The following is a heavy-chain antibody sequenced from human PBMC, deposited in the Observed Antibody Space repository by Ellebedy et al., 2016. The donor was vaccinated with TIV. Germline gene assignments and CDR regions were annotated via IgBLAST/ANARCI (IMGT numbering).Heavy chain of an antibody. J-gene: IGHJ6*02. Sequence: GSLRLXCSVSGGSISRYSWTWIRQPLGKGLEWIGYIFYSGDTKYNPSLESQVTMSVDTSKNQFSLTLRSVTAADTAVYYCVRFDYDVEGYYGLDVWGRGTTVTVSS. V-gene: IGHV4-59*01. CDR1: GGSISRYS. D-gene: IGHD3-16*01. CDR2: IFYSGDT. CDR3: VRFDYDVEGYYGLDV.